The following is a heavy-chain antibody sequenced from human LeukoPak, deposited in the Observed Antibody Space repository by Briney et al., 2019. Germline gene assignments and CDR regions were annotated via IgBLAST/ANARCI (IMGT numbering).Heavy chain of an antibody. Sequence: GGSLRLSCAASGFTFSSYSMNWVRQAPGKGLEWVSSISSSSSYIYYADSVKGRFTISRDNAKNSLYLQMNSLRAEDTAVYYCAREAFYYYDSSGYYNYWGQGTLVTVSS. CDR1: GFTFSSYS. D-gene: IGHD3-22*01. V-gene: IGHV3-21*01. CDR3: AREAFYYYDSSGYYNY. CDR2: ISSSSSYI. J-gene: IGHJ4*02.